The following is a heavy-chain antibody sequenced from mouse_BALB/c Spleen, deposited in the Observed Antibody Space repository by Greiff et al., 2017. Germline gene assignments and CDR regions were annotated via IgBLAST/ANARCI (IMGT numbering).Heavy chain of an antibody. CDR1: GFTFSSFG. V-gene: IGHV5-17*02. J-gene: IGHJ4*01. D-gene: IGHD2-4*01. CDR2: ISSGSSTI. Sequence: DVKLVESGGGLVQPGGSRKLSCAASGFTFSSFGMHWVRQAPEKGLEWVAYISSGSSTIYYADTVKGRFTISRDNPKNTLFLQMTSLRSEDTAMYYCARKGAMIIGFGMDYWGQGTSVTVSS. CDR3: ARKGAMIIGFGMDY.